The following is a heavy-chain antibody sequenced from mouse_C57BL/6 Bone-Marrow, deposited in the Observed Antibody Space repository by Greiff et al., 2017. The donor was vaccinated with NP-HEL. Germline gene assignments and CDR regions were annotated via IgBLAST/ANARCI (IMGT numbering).Heavy chain of an antibody. CDR3: TKIPSGTGWYFDV. J-gene: IGHJ1*03. D-gene: IGHD4-1*01. Sequence: EVQLQESGGGLVQPGGSMKLSCVASGFTFSNYWMNWVRQSPEKGLEWVAQIRLKSDNYATHYAESVKGRFTISRDDSKSSVYLQMNNLRAEDTGIYYCTKIPSGTGWYFDVWGTGTTVTVSS. V-gene: IGHV6-3*01. CDR1: GFTFSNYW. CDR2: IRLKSDNYAT.